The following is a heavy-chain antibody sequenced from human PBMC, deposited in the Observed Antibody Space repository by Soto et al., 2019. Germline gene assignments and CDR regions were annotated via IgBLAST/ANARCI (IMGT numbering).Heavy chain of an antibody. D-gene: IGHD3-16*01. CDR2: ISGSGGST. CDR1: GFTFSSYA. V-gene: IGHV3-23*01. J-gene: IGHJ4*03. Sequence: PGGSLILSWGDSGFTFSSYAISWVRQDPGKGLEWVSAISGSGGSTYYADSVKGRLTISRDNSKNTLSLQMDSLRAEDTALYYCAKKEEYDSVWGNSPLDWGQGKLGNVSS. CDR3: AKKEEYDSVWGNSPLD.